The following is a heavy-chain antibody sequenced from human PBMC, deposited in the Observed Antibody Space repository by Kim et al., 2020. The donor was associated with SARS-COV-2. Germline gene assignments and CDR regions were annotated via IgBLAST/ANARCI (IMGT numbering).Heavy chain of an antibody. CDR1: GGSFSGYY. CDR2: INHIGST. Sequence: SETLSLTCAVYGGSFSGYYWSWIRQPPGKGLEWIGEINHIGSTNYNPSLKSRVTISVDTSKNQFSLKLSSVTAADTAVYYCACGYSSGWDFDYWGQGTLVTVSS. V-gene: IGHV4-34*01. CDR3: ACGYSSGWDFDY. J-gene: IGHJ4*02. D-gene: IGHD6-19*01.